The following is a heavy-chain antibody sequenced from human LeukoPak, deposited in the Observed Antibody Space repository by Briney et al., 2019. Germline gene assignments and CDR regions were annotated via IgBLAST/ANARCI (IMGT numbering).Heavy chain of an antibody. Sequence: GSLRLSCAASGFTFSSYGMHWVRQAPGKRLEWVAVIWYDGTNKYYADSVKGRFTISRDNSKNTLYLQMNSLRAEDTAVYYCARIGGDRHPIEYWGQGTLVTVSS. V-gene: IGHV3-33*08. CDR1: GFTFSSYG. J-gene: IGHJ4*02. CDR3: ARIGGDRHPIEY. CDR2: IWYDGTNK. D-gene: IGHD2-21*02.